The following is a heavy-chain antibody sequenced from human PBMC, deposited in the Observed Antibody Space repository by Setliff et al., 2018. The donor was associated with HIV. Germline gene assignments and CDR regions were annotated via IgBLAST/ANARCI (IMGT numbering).Heavy chain of an antibody. J-gene: IGHJ6*03. CDR2: LGVRGDT. CDR1: GFTLRSYD. D-gene: IGHD5-18*01. CDR3: LRGSIQVPGLDHMDV. Sequence: GGSLRLSCVVSGFTLRSYDMYWVRQAPGKGLEWVSGLGVRGDTYYTGSVKGRFAISRESAKNSLYLQMSNLRPENTGVYYCLRGSIQVPGLDHMDVCGKGTTVTVSS. V-gene: IGHV3-13*01.